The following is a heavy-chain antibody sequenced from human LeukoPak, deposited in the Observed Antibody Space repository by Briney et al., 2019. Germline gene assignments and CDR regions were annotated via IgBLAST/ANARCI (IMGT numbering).Heavy chain of an antibody. CDR2: IYYSGTT. CDR1: GDSISSGCNY. CDR3: ARAGYWSGGSCRRSDAFDI. J-gene: IGHJ3*02. D-gene: IGHD2-15*01. V-gene: IGHV4-31*03. Sequence: SETLSLTCTVSGDSISSGCNYWGWIRQHPGNGLEWIGFIYYSGTTYYNQSLKSRVTMSVATSKKQSSLKLSSLTAADTAGYYCARAGYWSGGSCRRSDAFDIWGQGTMVTVSS.